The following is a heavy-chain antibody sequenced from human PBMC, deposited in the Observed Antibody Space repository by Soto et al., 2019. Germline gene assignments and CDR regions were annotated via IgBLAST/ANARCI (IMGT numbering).Heavy chain of an antibody. CDR2: IRSKANNYAT. CDR3: TTFDGGKF. D-gene: IGHD3-16*01. V-gene: IGHV3-73*01. CDR1: GFTLSGSA. Sequence: EVQLVESGGGLGQPGGSLKLSCVAPGFTLSGSALHWVGQASGKGREWIGRIRSKANNYATTYAAPVKGRFTVSRDDSKNTAYLQMNSLTTEDTAVYYCTTFDGGKFWGQGTLVTVSS. J-gene: IGHJ4*02.